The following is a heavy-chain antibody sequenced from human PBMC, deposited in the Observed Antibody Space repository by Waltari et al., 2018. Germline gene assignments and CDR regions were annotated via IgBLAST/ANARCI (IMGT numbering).Heavy chain of an antibody. Sequence: EVQLVESGGGLVQPGRSLRLSCAGSGFTFDDYAMHWVRQAPGKGPEGVSGISWSSGSIGYADSVKGRFTISRDNAKNSLYLQMNSLRAEDTALYYCAKSHYYDSSGYPRDWYFDLWGRGTLVTVSS. D-gene: IGHD3-22*01. J-gene: IGHJ2*01. V-gene: IGHV3-9*01. CDR2: ISWSSGSI. CDR1: GFTFDDYA. CDR3: AKSHYYDSSGYPRDWYFDL.